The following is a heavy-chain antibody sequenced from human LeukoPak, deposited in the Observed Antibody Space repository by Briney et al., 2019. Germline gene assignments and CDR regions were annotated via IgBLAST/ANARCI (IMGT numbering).Heavy chain of an antibody. CDR2: ISSDGSIT. CDR1: GFTFSSYW. V-gene: IGHV3-74*01. J-gene: IGHJ4*02. D-gene: IGHD6-13*01. Sequence: GGSLRLPCAASGFTFSSYWMYWVRQAPGKGLVWASRISSDGSITSHADSVKGRFTISRDNAKNTLYLQMNSLRAEDTAVYYCARDRAATDLDYWGQGTLVTVSS. CDR3: ARDRAATDLDY.